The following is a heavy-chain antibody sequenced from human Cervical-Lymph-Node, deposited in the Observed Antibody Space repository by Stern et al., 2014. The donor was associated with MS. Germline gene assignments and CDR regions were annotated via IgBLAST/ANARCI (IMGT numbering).Heavy chain of an antibody. CDR1: GGVFQILT. J-gene: IGHJ5*01. Sequence: VQLEESGAEVMKPAYSAKVSCKASGGVFQILTLSWVRQAPAQALEWMGGLNHYVGAANCAQNFKGRVTFSADESTSTTFMELRSLTSDDTAIYYCARDWGDEEGNWFSSWGQGTLVTVSS. D-gene: IGHD2-21*02. CDR2: LNHYVGAA. V-gene: IGHV1-69*01. CDR3: ARDWGDEEGNWFSS.